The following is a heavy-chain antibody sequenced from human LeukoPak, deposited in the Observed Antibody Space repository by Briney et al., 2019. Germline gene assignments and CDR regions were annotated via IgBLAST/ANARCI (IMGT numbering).Heavy chain of an antibody. CDR3: AREESVAKWRGGYFDY. CDR2: IYHSGST. D-gene: IGHD4-23*01. CDR1: GYSISSGYY. J-gene: IGHJ4*02. Sequence: SETLSLTCTVSGYSISSGYYWGWIRQPPGKGLEWIGSIYHSGSTYYNPSLKSRVTISVDTSKNQFSLKLSSVTAAATAVYYCAREESVAKWRGGYFDYWGQGTLVTVSS. V-gene: IGHV4-38-2*02.